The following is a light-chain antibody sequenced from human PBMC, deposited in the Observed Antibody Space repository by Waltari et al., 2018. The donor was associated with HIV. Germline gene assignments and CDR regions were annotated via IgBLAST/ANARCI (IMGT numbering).Light chain of an antibody. V-gene: IGLV1-44*01. CDR1: SSNIGSNT. CDR3: AAWDDSLNGPGVV. J-gene: IGLJ2*01. CDR2: SNK. Sequence: QSVLTQPPSASGTPGQRVTISCSGSSSNIGSNTVNWYQQLPGTAPKLLIYSNKQRPSGAPDRFSGSKSGTSASLAISGLQSEDEADYYCAAWDDSLNGPGVVFGGGTKLTVL.